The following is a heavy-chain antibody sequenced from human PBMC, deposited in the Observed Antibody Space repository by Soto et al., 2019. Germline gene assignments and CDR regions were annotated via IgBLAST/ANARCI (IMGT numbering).Heavy chain of an antibody. J-gene: IGHJ4*02. CDR3: ARDHHRYSGYDYVDY. CDR2: VYSGGGT. CDR1: GGSLRGYS. Sequence: SETLSLTCTVSGGSLRGYSWSWIRQSPGKGLEWIGYVYSGGGTNYSPSFMGRVTISVDTTDNQFSLKLSSVTAADMAVYYCARDHHRYSGYDYVDYWGQGTLVTVSS. D-gene: IGHD5-12*01. V-gene: IGHV4-59*12.